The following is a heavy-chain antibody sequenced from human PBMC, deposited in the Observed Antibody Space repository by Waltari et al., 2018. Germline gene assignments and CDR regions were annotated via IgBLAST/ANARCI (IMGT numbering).Heavy chain of an antibody. CDR3: ASGDGYAHWSY. CDR1: CGSIISHY. V-gene: IGHV4-59*11. Sequence: QVQLQESGPGLVKPSETLSLTCTVSCGSIISHYRDWIRQPPGKGLEWIGYIYYSGSTNYNPSLKSRVTISVDTSKNQFSLKLSSVTAADTAVYYCASGDGYAHWSYWGQGTLVTVSS. D-gene: IGHD5-12*01. J-gene: IGHJ4*02. CDR2: IYYSGST.